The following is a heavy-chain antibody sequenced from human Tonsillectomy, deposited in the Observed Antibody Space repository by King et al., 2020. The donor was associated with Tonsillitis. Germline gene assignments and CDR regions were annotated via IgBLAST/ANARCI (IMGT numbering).Heavy chain of an antibody. CDR1: GGTFSTYA. D-gene: IGHD4-17*01. V-gene: IGHV1-69*01. Sequence: LVQSGAEVKKPGSSVKVSCKASGGTFSTYAISWVRQAPGQGLEWMGGVIPIFDTANYAQNFQGRVTITADESTSTAYMELSSLRSEDTAVYYCASPDYGDSFSSFDYWGPGTLVTVSS. CDR2: VIPIFDTA. J-gene: IGHJ4*02. CDR3: ASPDYGDSFSSFDY.